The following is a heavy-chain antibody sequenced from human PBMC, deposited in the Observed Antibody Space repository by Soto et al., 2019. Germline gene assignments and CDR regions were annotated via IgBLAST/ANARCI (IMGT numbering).Heavy chain of an antibody. Sequence: GASVKVSCKASGYTFTTYGISWGRQAPGQGLEWMGWISPYNGTTKYAEKFQGEMTMTTDTATSTAYMDLRSLRSDDTAVYYCARDGERDTGLNXYYSLHGMNAXXXGTRVXXSS. J-gene: IGHJ6*01. CDR3: ARDGERDTGLNXYYSLHGMNA. CDR1: GYTFTTYG. V-gene: IGHV1-18*04. D-gene: IGHD1-1*01. CDR2: ISPYNGTT.